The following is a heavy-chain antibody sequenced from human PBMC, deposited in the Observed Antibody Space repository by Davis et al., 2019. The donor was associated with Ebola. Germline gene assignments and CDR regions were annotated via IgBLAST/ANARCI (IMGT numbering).Heavy chain of an antibody. J-gene: IGHJ5*02. CDR1: GYSISSGYY. CDR3: ARDAPLLVVYASGNWFDP. CDR2: IYHSGST. D-gene: IGHD2-8*02. Sequence: PSETLSLTCAVSGYSISSGYYWGWIRQPPGKGLEWIGSIYHSGSTYYNPSLKSRVTISVDTSKNQFSLKLSSVTAADTAVYYCARDAPLLVVYASGNWFDPWGQGTLVTVSS. V-gene: IGHV4-38-2*02.